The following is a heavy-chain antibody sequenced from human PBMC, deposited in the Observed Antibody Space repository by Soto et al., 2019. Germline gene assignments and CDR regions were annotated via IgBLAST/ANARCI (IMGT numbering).Heavy chain of an antibody. D-gene: IGHD4-17*01. J-gene: IGHJ3*01. V-gene: IGHV3-23*01. CDR2: ITGNGAVT. CDR3: GKDHNGDSCGTVDF. CDR1: GLSFDNYA. Sequence: EVQFLESGGGVVRPGGSLRLSCVASGLSFDNYAMTWFSQSPGKGLEWLAGITGNGAVTSYTDSVRGRFTISRDNSKNTLYLQMDSLRADDTAGYYCGKDHNGDSCGTVDFGGQGTTVTVSS.